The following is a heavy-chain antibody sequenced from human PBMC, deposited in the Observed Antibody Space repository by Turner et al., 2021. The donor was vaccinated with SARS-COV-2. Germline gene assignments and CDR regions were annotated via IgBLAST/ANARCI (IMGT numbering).Heavy chain of an antibody. CDR3: AREDDFWSGYHHYGMDV. D-gene: IGHD3-3*01. CDR2: ISSTSSYI. Sequence: EVQLLESGGGLVQPGGSLRLSCAASGFPFSSYSMNWVRQAPGKGLEWVSSISSTSSYIYYADSVKGRFTISRDNAKNSLYLQMNSLRAEDTAVYYCAREDDFWSGYHHYGMDVWGQGTTVTVSS. J-gene: IGHJ6*02. V-gene: IGHV3-21*01. CDR1: GFPFSSYS.